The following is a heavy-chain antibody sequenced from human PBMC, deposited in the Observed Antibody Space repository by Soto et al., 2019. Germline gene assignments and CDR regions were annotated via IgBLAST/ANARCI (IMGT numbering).Heavy chain of an antibody. CDR1: GDSVSSNSAA. V-gene: IGHV6-1*01. CDR3: ARVRLLLFGELIRPSYYYGMDV. CDR2: TYYRSKWYN. D-gene: IGHD3-10*01. Sequence: SQTLSLTCAISGDSVSSNSAAWNWIRQSPSRGLEWLGRTYYRSKWYNDYAVSVKSRITINPDTSKNQFSLQLNSVTPEDTAVYYCARVRLLLFGELIRPSYYYGMDVWGQGTTVTLSS. J-gene: IGHJ6*02.